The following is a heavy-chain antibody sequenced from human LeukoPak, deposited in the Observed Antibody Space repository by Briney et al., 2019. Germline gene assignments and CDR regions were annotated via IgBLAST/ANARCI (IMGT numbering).Heavy chain of an antibody. D-gene: IGHD6-19*01. CDR1: GFTFSSYA. CDR3: AKGAVAGYYYYYYMDV. V-gene: IGHV3-23*01. Sequence: GGSLRLSCAASGFTFSSYAMSWVRQAPGKGLGWVSAISGSGGSTYYADSVKGRFTISRDNSKNTLYLQMNSLRAEDTAVYYCAKGAVAGYYYYYYMDVWGKGTTVTVSS. CDR2: ISGSGGST. J-gene: IGHJ6*03.